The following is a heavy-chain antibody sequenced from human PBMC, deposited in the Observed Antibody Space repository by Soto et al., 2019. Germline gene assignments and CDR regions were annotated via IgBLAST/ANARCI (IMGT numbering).Heavy chain of an antibody. V-gene: IGHV3-23*01. CDR1: GFTFSSYA. CDR3: ARGLGFYWYFDL. Sequence: GGSLRLSGADSGFTFSSYAMSWVRQAPGKGLEWVSARSGSGGSTYYADSVKGRFTISRDNSKNTLYLQMNFLRAEDTAVYYCARGLGFYWYFDLWGRGTLVTVSS. J-gene: IGHJ2*01. CDR2: RSGSGGST. D-gene: IGHD7-27*01.